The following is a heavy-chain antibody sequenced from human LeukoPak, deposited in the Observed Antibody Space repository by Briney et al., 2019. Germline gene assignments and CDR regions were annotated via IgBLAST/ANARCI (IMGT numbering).Heavy chain of an antibody. D-gene: IGHD3-3*01. Sequence: QSGGSLRLSCTASGFTFGDYAMIWVRQAPGKGLESVGFIRSKAYGRTKEYAASVKGRFTIARDYSKSIAYLQMNSLKSEDTAVYHCTRGDDFVSGYLGMDVWGQGTMVTASS. CDR3: TRGDDFVSGYLGMDV. CDR1: GFTFGDYA. V-gene: IGHV3-49*04. CDR2: IRSKAYGRTK. J-gene: IGHJ6*02.